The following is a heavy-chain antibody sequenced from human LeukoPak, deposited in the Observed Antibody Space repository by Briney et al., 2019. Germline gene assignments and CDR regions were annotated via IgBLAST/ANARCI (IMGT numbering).Heavy chain of an antibody. CDR1: GGSISSGDYY. CDR3: ARYLSAYYYDSSGYSDAFDI. J-gene: IGHJ3*02. Sequence: SQTLSLTCTVSGGSISSGDYYWSWIRQPPGKGLEWIGYIYYSGSTYYNPSFKSRVTISVDTSKNQFSLKLSSVTAADTAVYYCARYLSAYYYDSSGYSDAFDIWGQGTMVTVSS. D-gene: IGHD3-22*01. CDR2: IYYSGST. V-gene: IGHV4-30-4*01.